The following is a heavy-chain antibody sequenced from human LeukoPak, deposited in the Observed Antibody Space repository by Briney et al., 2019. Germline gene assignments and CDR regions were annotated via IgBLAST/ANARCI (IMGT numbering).Heavy chain of an antibody. CDR1: GFTFSISW. Sequence: GGSLRLSCAASGFTFSISWMTWVRQAPGKGLEWVANIKEDGSEQYYMDSVKGRFTTSRDNAKNSLYLQMNSLRAEDTAVYYCARDRGWEQFDYWGQGTLVTVPS. D-gene: IGHD5-24*01. V-gene: IGHV3-7*01. J-gene: IGHJ4*02. CDR3: ARDRGWEQFDY. CDR2: IKEDGSEQ.